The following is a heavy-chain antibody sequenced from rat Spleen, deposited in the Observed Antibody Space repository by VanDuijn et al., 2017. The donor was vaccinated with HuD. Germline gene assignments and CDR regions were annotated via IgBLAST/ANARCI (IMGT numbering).Heavy chain of an antibody. Sequence: VQLVESGGGLVQPGRSLKLSCVASGFTFSNYDMAWVRQPPGKGLEWMGGIWGDGGTDYNSALESRLTISRDTSKSQVFLKVNSLQTEDTAIYFCTRGYSPWGQGTSVTVSS. D-gene: IGHD2-3*01. V-gene: IGHV2-1*01. CDR2: IWGDGGT. CDR3: TRGYSP. J-gene: IGHJ4*01. CDR1: GFTFSNYD.